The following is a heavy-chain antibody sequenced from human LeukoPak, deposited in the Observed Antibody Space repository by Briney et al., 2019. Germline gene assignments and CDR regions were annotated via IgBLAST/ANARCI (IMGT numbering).Heavy chain of an antibody. V-gene: IGHV4-31*03. CDR1: GGSISSGGYY. CDR3: AREGPGYCSSTSCLQRGGMDV. Sequence: SETLSLTCTVSGGSISSGGYYWSWIRQHPGKGLEWLGYIYYSGSTYYNLSLKSRVTISVDTSKNQFSLKLSSVTAADTAVYYCAREGPGYCSSTSCLQRGGMDVWGQGTTVTVSS. CDR2: IYYSGST. D-gene: IGHD2-2*01. J-gene: IGHJ6*02.